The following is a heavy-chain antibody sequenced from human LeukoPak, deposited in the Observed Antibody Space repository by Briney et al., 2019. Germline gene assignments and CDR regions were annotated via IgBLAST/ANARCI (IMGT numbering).Heavy chain of an antibody. CDR2: INWNGGST. J-gene: IGHJ1*01. CDR3: ARDAAYDFRNPYRYFQH. Sequence: GSLRLSCAASGFTFDDYGMSWVRQAPGKGLEWVSGINWNGGSTGYADSVKGRFTISRDNAKSALYLQMNSLRAEDTAVYYCARDAAYDFRNPYRYFQHWGQGTLVTVSS. D-gene: IGHD3-3*01. V-gene: IGHV3-20*04. CDR1: GFTFDDYG.